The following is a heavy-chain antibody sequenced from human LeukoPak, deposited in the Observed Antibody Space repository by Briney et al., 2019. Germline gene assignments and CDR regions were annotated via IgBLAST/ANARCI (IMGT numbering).Heavy chain of an antibody. V-gene: IGHV3-11*01. CDR1: GFTFSDYF. Sequence: GGSLRLSCAASGFTFSDYFMSWIRQAPGKGLEWVSYISSSGSTIYYADSVRGRFTISRDNAKNSLYLQMNSLRAEDTAVYYCARTGPGSWYSGFDPWGQGTLVTVSS. CDR3: ARTGPGSWYSGFDP. CDR2: ISSSGSTI. J-gene: IGHJ5*02. D-gene: IGHD6-13*01.